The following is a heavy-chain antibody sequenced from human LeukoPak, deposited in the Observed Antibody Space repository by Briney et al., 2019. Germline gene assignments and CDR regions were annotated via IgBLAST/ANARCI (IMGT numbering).Heavy chain of an antibody. J-gene: IGHJ4*02. V-gene: IGHV2-5*02. Sequence: ESGPTLLNPTPTLTLTCTFSGFSLRTRGVGVGWIRQPPGKALEWLSLIYWDDDKLYSPSLKSRLTITKDTSKNQVVLTMTNMDPVDTATYYCAHFARSPPFDYWGQGTLVTVSS. CDR3: AHFARSPPFDY. CDR1: GFSLRTRGVG. CDR2: IYWDDDK.